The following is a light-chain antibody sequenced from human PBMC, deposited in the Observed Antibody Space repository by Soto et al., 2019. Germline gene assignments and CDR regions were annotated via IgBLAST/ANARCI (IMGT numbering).Light chain of an antibody. J-gene: IGLJ2*01. CDR2: EIS. CDR1: SSDVGASDF. Sequence: QSALTQSASVSESPGQSITISCTGTSSDVGASDFVSWYQQHPGKAPELIIYEISNRPSGVSSRFSGSKSGNTASLTISGLQAEDESDYYCSSYTTSHTLVFGGGTKLTVL. V-gene: IGLV2-14*01. CDR3: SSYTTSHTLV.